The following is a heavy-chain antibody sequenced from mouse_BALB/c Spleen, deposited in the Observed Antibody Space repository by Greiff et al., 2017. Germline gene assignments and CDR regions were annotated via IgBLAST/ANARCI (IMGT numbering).Heavy chain of an antibody. Sequence: EVQRVESGGGLVQPGGSLKLSCAASGFTFSSYGMSWVRQTPDKRLELVATINSNGGSTYYPDSVKGRFTISRDNAKNTLYLQMSSLKSEDTAMYYCARDGYYDYPFAYWGQGTLVTVSA. CDR3: ARDGYYDYPFAY. CDR1: GFTFSSYG. CDR2: INSNGGST. V-gene: IGHV5-6-3*01. J-gene: IGHJ3*01. D-gene: IGHD2-4*01.